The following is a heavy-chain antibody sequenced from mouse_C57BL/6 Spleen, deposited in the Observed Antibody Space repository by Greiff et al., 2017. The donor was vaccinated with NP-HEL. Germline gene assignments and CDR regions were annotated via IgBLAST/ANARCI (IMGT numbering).Heavy chain of an antibody. CDR3: ARRRGERHAMDY. CDR2: IWSGGST. CDR1: GFSLTSYG. V-gene: IGHV2-2*01. J-gene: IGHJ4*01. Sequence: VQLQQSGPGLVQPSQSLSITCTVSGFSLTSYGVHWVRQSPGKGLEWLGVIWSGGSTDYNAAFISRLSSSKDNSKSQVFFKMNSLQAEDTAIYYCARRRGERHAMDYWGQGTSVTVSS.